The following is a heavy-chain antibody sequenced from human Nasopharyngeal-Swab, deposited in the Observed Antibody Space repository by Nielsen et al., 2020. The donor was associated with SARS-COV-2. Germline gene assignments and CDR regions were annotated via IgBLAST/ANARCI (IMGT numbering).Heavy chain of an antibody. CDR3: AKDPPVYSSSWYCY. D-gene: IGHD6-13*01. Sequence: WIRQPPGKGLEWVSAISGSGGSTYYADSVKGRFTISRDNSKNTLYLQMNSLRAEDTAVYYCAKDPPVYSSSWYCYWGQGTLVTVSS. V-gene: IGHV3-23*01. CDR2: ISGSGGST. J-gene: IGHJ4*02.